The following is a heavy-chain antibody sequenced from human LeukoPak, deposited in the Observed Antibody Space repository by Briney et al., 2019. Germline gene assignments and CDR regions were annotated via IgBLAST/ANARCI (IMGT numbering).Heavy chain of an antibody. Sequence: GGSLRLSCAASGFAFSSYHMNWVRQAPGKGLERISYISTSSSTIYYADSVKGRFTISRDNAKNTLHLQMNSLRAEDTAVYYCAKLGQDVLLWFGDHPGAFDIWGQGTMVTVSS. V-gene: IGHV3-48*01. D-gene: IGHD3-10*01. CDR2: ISTSSSTI. CDR3: AKLGQDVLLWFGDHPGAFDI. CDR1: GFAFSSYH. J-gene: IGHJ3*02.